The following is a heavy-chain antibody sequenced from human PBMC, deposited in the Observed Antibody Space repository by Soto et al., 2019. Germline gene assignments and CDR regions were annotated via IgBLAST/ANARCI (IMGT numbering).Heavy chain of an antibody. CDR2: INHSGST. CDR1: GGSFSGYY. D-gene: IGHD3-16*02. V-gene: IGHV4-34*01. Sequence: QVQLQQWGAGLLKPSETLSLTCAVYGGSFSGYYWSWIRQPPGKGLEWIGEINHSGSTNYNPSLKSRVTISVDTSKNQFSLKLSSVAAADTAVYYCARGPIIYDYVWGSYRYGKTFDYWGKGTLVTVSS. CDR3: ARGPIIYDYVWGSYRYGKTFDY. J-gene: IGHJ4*02.